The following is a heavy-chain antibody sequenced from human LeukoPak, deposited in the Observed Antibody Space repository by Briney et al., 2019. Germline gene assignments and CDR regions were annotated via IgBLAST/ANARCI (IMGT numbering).Heavy chain of an antibody. D-gene: IGHD2-2*01. Sequence: SVKVSCKASGGTLSSYAISWVRQAPGQGLEWMGGIIPIFGTANYAQKFQGRVTITADESTSTAYMELSSLRSEDTAVYYCARDVAPAARVGYYYMDVWGKGTTVTVSS. CDR1: GGTLSSYA. CDR2: IIPIFGTA. J-gene: IGHJ6*03. CDR3: ARDVAPAARVGYYYMDV. V-gene: IGHV1-69*01.